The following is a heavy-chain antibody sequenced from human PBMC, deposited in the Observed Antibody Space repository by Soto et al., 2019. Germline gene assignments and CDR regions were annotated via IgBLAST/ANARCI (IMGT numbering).Heavy chain of an antibody. CDR3: ARTRSDSSSWYNGFDP. CDR1: GGSFSGYY. D-gene: IGHD6-13*01. Sequence: SETQSLTCAVYGGSFSGYYWSWIRQPPGKGLEWIGEINHSGSTNYNPSLKSRVTISVDTSKNQFSLKLSSVTAADTAVYYCARTRSDSSSWYNGFDPWGQGTLVTVSS. CDR2: INHSGST. V-gene: IGHV4-34*01. J-gene: IGHJ5*02.